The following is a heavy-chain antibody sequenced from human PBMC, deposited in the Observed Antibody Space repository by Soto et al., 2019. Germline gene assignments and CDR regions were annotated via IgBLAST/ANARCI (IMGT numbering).Heavy chain of an antibody. CDR2: ISANGAST. CDR1: GFTFSSYA. V-gene: IGHV3-23*01. Sequence: VQLLESGGGLLQPGGSLRLSCAASGFTFSSYAMTWVRQAPGKGLEWVSSISANGASTYYADSVKGRFSISRDNSRSTLFLQMNSLRADDTAIYDCAKDQTRAVAVAVSCFDPWGQGTLVTVSS. CDR3: AKDQTRAVAVAVSCFDP. D-gene: IGHD6-19*01. J-gene: IGHJ5*02.